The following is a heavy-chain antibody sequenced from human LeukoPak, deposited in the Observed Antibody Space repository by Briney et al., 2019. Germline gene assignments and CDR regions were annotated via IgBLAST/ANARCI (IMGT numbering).Heavy chain of an antibody. V-gene: IGHV4-39*01. CDR2: IYYIGST. CDR1: GGSITSSSYY. CDR3: ARVLGRSQQLETIFDY. Sequence: PSETLSLTCTVTGGSITSSSYYWAWIRQAPGKGLEWIGSIYYIGSTYYNPSLKSRVTISADTSRNQFSLKLSSVTAADTAVYFCARVLGRSQQLETIFDYWGQGTPVTVSS. D-gene: IGHD6-13*01. J-gene: IGHJ4*02.